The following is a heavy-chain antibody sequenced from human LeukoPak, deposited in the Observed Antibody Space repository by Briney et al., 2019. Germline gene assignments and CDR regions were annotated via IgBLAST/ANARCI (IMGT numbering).Heavy chain of an antibody. CDR1: GLTFSSYA. CDR2: ISSNGGST. D-gene: IGHD4-23*01. J-gene: IGHJ4*02. V-gene: IGHV3-64*01. Sequence: PGGSLRLSCAASGLTFSSYAMHWVRQAPGKGLEYVSAISSNGGSTYYANSVKGRFTISRDNSKNTLYLQMGSLRAEDMAVYYCARGPYGGNSIQPFDYWGQGTLVTVSS. CDR3: ARGPYGGNSIQPFDY.